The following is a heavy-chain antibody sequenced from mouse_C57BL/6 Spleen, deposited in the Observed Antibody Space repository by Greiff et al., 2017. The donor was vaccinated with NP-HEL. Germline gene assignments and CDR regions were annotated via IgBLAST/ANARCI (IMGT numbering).Heavy chain of an antibody. V-gene: IGHV1-22*01. J-gene: IGHJ3*01. CDR2: INPNNGGT. CDR1: GYTFTDYN. Sequence: EVQLQQSGPELVKPGASVKMSCKASGYTFTDYNMHWVKQRHGKSLEWIGYINPNNGGTSYNQKFKGKATLTVNKSSSTAYMELRSLTSEDSAVYYCAKWLLRLFAYWGQGTLVTVSA. D-gene: IGHD2-3*01. CDR3: AKWLLRLFAY.